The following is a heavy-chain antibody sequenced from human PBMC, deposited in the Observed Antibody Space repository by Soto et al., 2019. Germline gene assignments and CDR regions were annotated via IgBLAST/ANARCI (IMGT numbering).Heavy chain of an antibody. Sequence: PSETLSLTCTVAGGSISSGGYYWSWIRQHPGKGLEWIGYIYYRGSTYYNPSLASRVTISVDTSKNQFSLKLSSVTAADTAVSYCARVESSSPYYYYMDVWGKGTTVTVSS. CDR1: GGSISSGGYY. V-gene: IGHV4-31*03. CDR3: ARVESSSPYYYYMDV. J-gene: IGHJ6*03. D-gene: IGHD6-6*01. CDR2: IYYRGST.